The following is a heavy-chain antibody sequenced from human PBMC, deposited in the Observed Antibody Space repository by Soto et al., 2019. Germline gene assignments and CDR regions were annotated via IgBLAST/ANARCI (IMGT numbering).Heavy chain of an antibody. CDR3: ASDYGL. Sequence: EVQLVESGGGLVQPGGSLRLSCAVSGFTFGTHWMSWVRQAPGKGPEWVDNINQDGTAKSYVDSVKGRFTISRDNAKNSLYLQMNSLRVEDTAVYYCASDYGLGGQGSLVTVSS. CDR1: GFTFGTHW. D-gene: IGHD4-17*01. J-gene: IGHJ4*02. V-gene: IGHV3-7*04. CDR2: INQDGTAK.